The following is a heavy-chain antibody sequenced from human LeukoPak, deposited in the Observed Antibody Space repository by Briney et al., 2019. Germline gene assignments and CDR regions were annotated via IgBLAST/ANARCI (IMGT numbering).Heavy chain of an antibody. D-gene: IGHD3-10*01. CDR1: GYTFTSYD. J-gene: IGHJ4*02. CDR2: MNPNSGNT. Sequence: ASVKVSCKASGYTFTSYDINWVRQATGQGLEWMGWMNPNSGNTGYAQKFQGRVTMTRNTSISTAYMELSSLRSEDTAVYYCARGRGELLWFGEFPPGDYWGQGTLVTGSS. V-gene: IGHV1-8*01. CDR3: ARGRGELLWFGEFPPGDY.